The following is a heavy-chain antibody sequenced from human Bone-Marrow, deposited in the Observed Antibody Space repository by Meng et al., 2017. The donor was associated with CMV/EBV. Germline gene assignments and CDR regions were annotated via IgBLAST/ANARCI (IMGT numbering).Heavy chain of an antibody. CDR1: GFTFSSYR. J-gene: IGHJ6*02. D-gene: IGHD3-3*01. CDR3: ARGAIRPDYYYYYYGMDV. Sequence: GESLKISCAAPGFTFSSYRMNWVRQAPGKGPKWVSSISSSSSYIYYAESLKGRFTISRDNSKNTLYLQMNSLRAEDTAVYYCARGAIRPDYYYYYYGMDVWGQGTTVTVSS. V-gene: IGHV3-21*01. CDR2: ISSSSSYI.